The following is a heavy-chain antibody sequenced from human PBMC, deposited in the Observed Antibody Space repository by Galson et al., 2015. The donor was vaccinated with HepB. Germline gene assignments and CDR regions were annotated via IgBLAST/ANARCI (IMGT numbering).Heavy chain of an antibody. CDR3: ARSTLLTTLNP. V-gene: IGHV3-30-3*01. CDR2: ISFDGSNK. CDR1: GFTFSNYA. J-gene: IGHJ5*02. D-gene: IGHD4-17*01. Sequence: SLRLSCAASGFTFSNYAMNWVRQAPGKGLEWVAVISFDGSNKYYVDSVTGRFTISRDNPKNTLFLQMDSLRTEDTAIYYCARSTLLTTLNPWGQGTLVTVSS.